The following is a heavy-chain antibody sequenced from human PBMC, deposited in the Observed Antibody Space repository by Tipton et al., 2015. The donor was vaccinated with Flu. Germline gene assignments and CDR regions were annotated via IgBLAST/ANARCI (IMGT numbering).Heavy chain of an antibody. D-gene: IGHD6-13*01. CDR2: ISSSGSTI. V-gene: IGHV3-48*03. CDR1: GFTFSNYE. Sequence: SLRLSCAASGFTFSNYEMNWVRQAPGKGLEWVSYISSSGSTIYYADSVKGRFTISRDNAKNSLYLQMNSLRAEDTAVYYCARDSNAVQGGSSWYYFDYWGQATLVTVSS. J-gene: IGHJ4*02. CDR3: ARDSNAVQGGSSWYYFDY.